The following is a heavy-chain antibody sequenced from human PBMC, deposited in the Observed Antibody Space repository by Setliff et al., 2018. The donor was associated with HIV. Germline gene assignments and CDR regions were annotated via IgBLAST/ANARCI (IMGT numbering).Heavy chain of an antibody. CDR3: ATYCGGDSPCAFDI. V-gene: IGHV4-30-4*08. CDR1: GGSISSGNYY. CDR2: LYYNGNT. D-gene: IGHD2-21*02. J-gene: IGHJ3*02. Sequence: LSLTCTVSGGSISSGNYYWSWIRQPPGKGLEWIGYLYYNGNTDYNPSLKNRVSILLDTSNNHFSLKLSSVTAADTAVYYCATYCGGDSPCAFDIWGQGTMVTVS.